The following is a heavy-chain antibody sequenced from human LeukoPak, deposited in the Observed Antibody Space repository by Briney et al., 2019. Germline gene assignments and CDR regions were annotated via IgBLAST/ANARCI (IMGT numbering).Heavy chain of an antibody. Sequence: GGTLRLSCAASGFTLCNYAMSWVRQGPGKGLEWVSAIAVTGGTYHADSVRGRLTISRDSSKNTLYLQMSSLRAEDAGVYYCAKAPVTTCSGTFCYPFDYWGQGTLVTVSS. V-gene: IGHV3-23*01. J-gene: IGHJ4*02. CDR2: IAVTGGT. CDR3: AKAPVTTCSGTFCYPFDY. D-gene: IGHD2-15*01. CDR1: GFTLCNYA.